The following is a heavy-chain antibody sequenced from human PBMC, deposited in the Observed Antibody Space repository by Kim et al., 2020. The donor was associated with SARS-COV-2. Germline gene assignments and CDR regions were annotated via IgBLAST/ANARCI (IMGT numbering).Heavy chain of an antibody. J-gene: IGHJ4*02. Sequence: SVKVSCKASGGTFSSYAISWVRQAPGQGLEWMGGIIPIFGTANYAQKFQGRVTITADESTSTAYMELSSLRSEDTAVYYCARDGRLYGSGSYPAYWGQGTLVTVSS. CDR1: GGTFSSYA. CDR3: ARDGRLYGSGSYPAY. CDR2: IIPIFGTA. D-gene: IGHD3-10*01. V-gene: IGHV1-69*13.